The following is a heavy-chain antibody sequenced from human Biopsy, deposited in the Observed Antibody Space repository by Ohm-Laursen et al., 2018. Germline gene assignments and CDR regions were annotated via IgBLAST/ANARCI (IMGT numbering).Heavy chain of an antibody. J-gene: IGHJ5*02. V-gene: IGHV1-18*01. D-gene: IGHD1-7*01. CDR1: GYMFTNYG. CDR3: GRAVRNQLLTNP. Sequence: SSVKVSCKASGYMFTNYGISWVRQAPGQGLEWMGWISSYNGNTNYAQKVLDRVTVTSDTSISTAYMELSGLTSDDTATYYCGRAVRNQLLTNPWGQGTLVTVTS. CDR2: ISSYNGNT.